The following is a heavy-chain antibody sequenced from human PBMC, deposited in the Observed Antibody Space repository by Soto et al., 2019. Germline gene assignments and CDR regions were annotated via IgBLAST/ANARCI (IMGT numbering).Heavy chain of an antibody. Sequence: PGGSLRLSCAASGFTFSSYAMSWVRQAPGKGLEWVSAISGSVGSTYYADSVKGRFSISRDNSKNTLYLQMNSLRAEDTAVYYCAKGFLEWLPFDYWGQGTLVTSPQ. J-gene: IGHJ4*02. CDR3: AKGFLEWLPFDY. D-gene: IGHD3-3*01. CDR1: GFTFSSYA. CDR2: ISGSVGST. V-gene: IGHV3-23*01.